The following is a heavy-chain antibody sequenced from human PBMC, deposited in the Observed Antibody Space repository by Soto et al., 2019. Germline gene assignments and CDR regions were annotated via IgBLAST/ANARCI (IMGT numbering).Heavy chain of an antibody. CDR1: GYSFTSYW. V-gene: IGHV5-51*01. Sequence: GESLKISCKGSGYSFTSYWIGWVRQMPGKGLEWMGIIYPGDSDTRYSPSFQGQVTISADKSISTAYLQWSSLKASDTAMYYCAIGYCSGTSCYTSQKPYYYGMDVWGQGTTVTVSS. CDR3: AIGYCSGTSCYTSQKPYYYGMDV. D-gene: IGHD2-2*02. CDR2: IYPGDSDT. J-gene: IGHJ6*02.